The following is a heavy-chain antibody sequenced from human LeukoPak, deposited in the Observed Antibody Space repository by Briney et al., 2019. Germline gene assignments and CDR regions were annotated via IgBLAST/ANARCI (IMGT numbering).Heavy chain of an antibody. CDR1: GGSFSGYY. D-gene: IGHD3-10*01. J-gene: IGHJ2*01. Sequence: PSETLSLTCAVYGGSFSGYYWSWIRQPLGKGLEWIGEINHSGSTNYNPSLKSRVTISVDTSKNRFSLKLSSVTAADTAVYYCARGKSVRYFDLWGRGTLVTVSS. V-gene: IGHV4-34*01. CDR3: ARGKSVRYFDL. CDR2: INHSGST.